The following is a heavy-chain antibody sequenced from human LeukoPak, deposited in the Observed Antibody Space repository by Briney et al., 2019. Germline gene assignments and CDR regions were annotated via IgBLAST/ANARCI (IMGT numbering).Heavy chain of an antibody. CDR3: ARALRIAVVDY. CDR2: ISADGSST. J-gene: IGHJ4*02. D-gene: IGHD2-15*01. Sequence: PGGSLRLSCSASGFTFSTYWMHWVRQAPGKGLVWVSRISADGSSTHYADSVRGRFTISRGNGKNTLYLQMNSLGAEDTAVYYCARALRIAVVDYWGQGTLVTVSS. V-gene: IGHV3-74*01. CDR1: GFTFSTYW.